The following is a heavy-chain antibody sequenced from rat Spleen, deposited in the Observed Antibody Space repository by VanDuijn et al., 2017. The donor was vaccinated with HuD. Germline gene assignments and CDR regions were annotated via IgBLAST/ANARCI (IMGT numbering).Heavy chain of an antibody. CDR1: GFSLNSYH. CDR2: IWAGGGT. J-gene: IGHJ4*01. D-gene: IGHD4-3*01. CDR3: ARHLREASGVMDV. V-gene: IGHV2-72*01. Sequence: QVQLKESGPGLVQPSQTLSLTCTVSGFSLNSYHVSWVRQPPGKSLVWMGTIWAGGGTNYNSAVQSRLSISRDTSKSQVFLKMNSLQPGDTGTYYCARHLREASGVMDVWGQGASVTVSS.